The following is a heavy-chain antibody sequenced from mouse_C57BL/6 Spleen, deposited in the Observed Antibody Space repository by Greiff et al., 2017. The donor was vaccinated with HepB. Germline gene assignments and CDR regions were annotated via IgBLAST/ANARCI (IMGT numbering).Heavy chain of an antibody. CDR3: TRGLRGY. Sequence: VQLQQSGAELVRPGASVTLSCKASGYTFTDYEMHWVKQTPVHGLDWIGAIDPETGGTAYNQKFKGKAILTADKSSSTAYMELRSLTSEDSAVYYCTRGLRGYWGQGTTLTVSS. CDR2: IDPETGGT. D-gene: IGHD1-1*01. CDR1: GYTFTDYE. J-gene: IGHJ2*01. V-gene: IGHV1-15*01.